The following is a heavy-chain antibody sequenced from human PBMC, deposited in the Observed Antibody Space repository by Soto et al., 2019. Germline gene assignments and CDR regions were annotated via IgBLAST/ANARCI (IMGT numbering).Heavy chain of an antibody. CDR2: IYHSGST. Sequence: SETLSLTCTVSGYSISSGYYWGWIRQPPGKGLEWIGSIYHSGSTYYNPSLKSRVTISVDTSKNQFSLKLSSVTAADTAVYYCARGNAKGFENWFDPWGQGTLVTVSS. J-gene: IGHJ5*02. CDR3: ARGNAKGFENWFDP. V-gene: IGHV4-38-2*02. D-gene: IGHD2-15*01. CDR1: GYSISSGYY.